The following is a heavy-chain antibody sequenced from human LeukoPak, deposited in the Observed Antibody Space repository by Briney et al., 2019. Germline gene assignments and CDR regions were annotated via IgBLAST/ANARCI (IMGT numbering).Heavy chain of an antibody. J-gene: IGHJ4*02. CDR3: ARTYCSGGSCHFDY. CDR2: IFYSGTT. Sequence: SETLSLTCTVSGGSIRSYYWSWIRQPPGKGLEWVGYIFYSGTTDSNPSLKSRVTISVDTSKNQFSLNLSSVTAADTAVYYCARTYCSGGSCHFDYWGQGTLVTVSS. CDR1: GGSIRSYY. V-gene: IGHV4-59*08. D-gene: IGHD2-15*01.